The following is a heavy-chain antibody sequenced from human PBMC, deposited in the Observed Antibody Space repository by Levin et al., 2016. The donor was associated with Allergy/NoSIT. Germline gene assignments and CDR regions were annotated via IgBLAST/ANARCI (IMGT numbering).Heavy chain of an antibody. CDR3: AKDYDSSKGLAYYFNY. Sequence: WIRQPPGKGLEWVSGISGSGGSIYYADSVEGRFTISRDNPKNTLYLQINSLRAEDTAVYYCAKDYDSSKGLAYYFNYWGQGTLVTVSS. D-gene: IGHD3-22*01. V-gene: IGHV3-23*01. J-gene: IGHJ4*02. CDR2: ISGSGGSI.